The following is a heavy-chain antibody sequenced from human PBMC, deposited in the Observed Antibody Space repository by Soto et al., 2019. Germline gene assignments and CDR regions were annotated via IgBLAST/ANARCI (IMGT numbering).Heavy chain of an antibody. V-gene: IGHV1-69*13. Sequence: SVKVSCKASGGTFSSYAISWVRQAPGQGLEWKGGIIPIFGTANYAQKFQGRVTITADESTSTAYMELSSLRSEDTAVYYCARGTASRTLYYYYYYGMDVWGQGTTVTVSS. J-gene: IGHJ6*02. D-gene: IGHD1-1*01. CDR1: GGTFSSYA. CDR2: IIPIFGTA. CDR3: ARGTASRTLYYYYYYGMDV.